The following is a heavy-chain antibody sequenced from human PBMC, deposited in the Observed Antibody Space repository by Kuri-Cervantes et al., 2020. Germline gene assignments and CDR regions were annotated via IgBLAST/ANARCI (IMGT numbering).Heavy chain of an antibody. CDR1: GGSFSGYY. Sequence: SETLSLTCAVSGGSFSGYYLSWVRQPPGKGLEWIGSIYYSGSTYYNLSPKSRRIISLDTYKNQFSMKLSSMTAADTAVYYCGTPRGYYGSGGYYPATRPWYAFDIWGQGTMVTVSS. CDR2: IYYSGST. V-gene: IGHV4-34*01. D-gene: IGHD3-10*01. J-gene: IGHJ3*02. CDR3: GTPRGYYGSGGYYPATRPWYAFDI.